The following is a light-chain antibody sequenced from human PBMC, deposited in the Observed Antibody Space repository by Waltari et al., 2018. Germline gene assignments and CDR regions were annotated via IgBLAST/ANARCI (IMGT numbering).Light chain of an antibody. CDR1: QSILYTSNNKNY. CDR2: WAS. CDR3: QQYFDNPRT. V-gene: IGKV4-1*01. J-gene: IGKJ2*01. Sequence: EIVMTQSPESLAVSLGETATITCKSSQSILYTSNNKNYLAWYQQKPGQPPRLLIYWASSRDFGVPDRFSGSGSGTDFTLTISSLQAEDVAVYYCQQYFDNPRTFGQGTRLEIK.